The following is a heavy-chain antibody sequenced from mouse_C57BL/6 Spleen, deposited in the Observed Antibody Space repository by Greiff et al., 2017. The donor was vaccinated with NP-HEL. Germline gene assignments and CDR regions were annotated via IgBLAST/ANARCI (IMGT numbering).Heavy chain of an antibody. CDR1: GYTFTSYW. V-gene: IGHV1-72*01. Sequence: QVQLQQPGAELVKPGASVKLSCKASGYTFTSYWMHWVKQRPGRGLEWIGRIDPNSGGTKYNEKFKSKATLTVDKPSSTAYMQLSSLTSEDSAVYYCARGIYYDYDAGDYWGQGTTLTVSS. J-gene: IGHJ2*01. D-gene: IGHD2-4*01. CDR3: ARGIYYDYDAGDY. CDR2: IDPNSGGT.